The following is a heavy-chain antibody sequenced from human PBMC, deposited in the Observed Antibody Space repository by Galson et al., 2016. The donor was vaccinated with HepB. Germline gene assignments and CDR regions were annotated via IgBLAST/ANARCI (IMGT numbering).Heavy chain of an antibody. V-gene: IGHV4-61*09. CDR2: IYANGTS. Sequence: TLSLTCTVSGVSIGSVGNYWSWIRQSAGKGLEWLGHIYANGTSHYNPSLKSRLAISVDTSQNQISLRLSSVTATDTALYFCAREAWLWLVKNSFDLWGQGPMVTVAS. J-gene: IGHJ3*01. CDR1: GVSIGSVGNY. D-gene: IGHD5-18*01. CDR3: AREAWLWLVKNSFDL.